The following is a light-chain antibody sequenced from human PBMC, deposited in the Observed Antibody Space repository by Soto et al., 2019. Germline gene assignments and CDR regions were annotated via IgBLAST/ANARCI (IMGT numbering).Light chain of an antibody. Sequence: QSVLTQPPSASGSPRQSVTISCTGTGSDVGGYNYVSWYQQHPGKAPKLIIYAANKWPSGVPDRFSGSKSGNTASLTVSGLQAEDEADSSCSSSAGTSYIVFGSGPKVTVL. CDR2: AAN. CDR1: GSDVGGYNY. CDR3: SSSAGTSYIV. V-gene: IGLV2-8*01. J-gene: IGLJ1*01.